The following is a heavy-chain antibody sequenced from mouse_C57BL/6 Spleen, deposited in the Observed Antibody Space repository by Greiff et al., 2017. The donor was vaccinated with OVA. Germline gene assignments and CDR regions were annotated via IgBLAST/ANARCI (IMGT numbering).Heavy chain of an antibody. CDR3: ERGVYYSNYGAY. Sequence: EVQLQQSGPELVKPGASVKISCTASGYTFTDYYMNWVKQSHGKSLEWIGDINPNNGGTSYNQKFKSKATLTVDKYSSTAYMELRSLTSEDSAVYYWERGVYYSNYGAYWGQGTLVNVSA. CDR1: GYTFTDYY. D-gene: IGHD2-5*01. CDR2: INPNNGGT. V-gene: IGHV1-26*01. J-gene: IGHJ3*01.